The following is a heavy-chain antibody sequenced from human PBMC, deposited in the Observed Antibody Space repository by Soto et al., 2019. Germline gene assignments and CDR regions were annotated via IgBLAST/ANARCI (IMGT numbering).Heavy chain of an antibody. CDR2: INHSGST. D-gene: IGHD1-26*01. V-gene: IGHV4-34*01. J-gene: IGHJ6*02. Sequence: SETLSLTCAVYGGSFSGYYWSWIRQPPGKGLEWIGEINHSGSTNYNPSLKSRVTISVDTSKNQFSLKLSSVTAADTAVYYCARGEWAEDQGGYYYYGMDVWGQGTTVTVS. CDR1: GGSFSGYY. CDR3: ARGEWAEDQGGYYYYGMDV.